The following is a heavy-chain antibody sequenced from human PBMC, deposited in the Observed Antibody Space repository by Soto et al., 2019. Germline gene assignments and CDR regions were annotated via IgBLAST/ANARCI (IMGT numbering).Heavy chain of an antibody. CDR3: ARDKITGLFDY. Sequence: SETLSLTCAVYGGSFSGYYWTWIRQPPGTGLEWIGEINHSGSTNYNPSLKSRVTISVDTSKNQFSLKLTSVTAADTAAYYCARDKITGLFDYWGQGTLVTVSS. D-gene: IGHD2-8*02. V-gene: IGHV4-34*01. J-gene: IGHJ4*02. CDR2: INHSGST. CDR1: GGSFSGYY.